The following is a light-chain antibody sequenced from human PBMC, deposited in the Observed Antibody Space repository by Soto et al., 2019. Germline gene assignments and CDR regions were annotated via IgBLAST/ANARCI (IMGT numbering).Light chain of an antibody. Sequence: ILLTQSPATLSLSPGERATLSCGASQSVSSYLEWYQQKPGQAPRMLIYDASKRPTGIPARFSGSGSGTDFTLTISSLEPEDFEVYYCQQRSYWPGTFGQGTKVDIK. CDR1: QSVSSY. J-gene: IGKJ1*01. CDR2: DAS. CDR3: QQRSYWPGT. V-gene: IGKV3-11*01.